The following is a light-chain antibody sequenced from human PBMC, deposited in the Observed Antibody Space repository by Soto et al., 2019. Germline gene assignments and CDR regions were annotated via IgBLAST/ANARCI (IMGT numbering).Light chain of an antibody. CDR3: NSYRHCTTLF. Sequence: QSALTQPASVSGSPGQSITISCTGTSSDVGGYNSVSWFQQHPSKAPKLIIYEVSHRPSGVSIRFSGSKSGNTASLTISGLQAEDEADYYCNSYRHCTTLFFGTGTQLSVL. V-gene: IGLV2-14*01. CDR1: SSDVGGYNS. CDR2: EVS. J-gene: IGLJ1*01.